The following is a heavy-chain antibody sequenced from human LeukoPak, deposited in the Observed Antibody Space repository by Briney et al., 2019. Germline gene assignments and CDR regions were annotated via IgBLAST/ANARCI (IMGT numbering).Heavy chain of an antibody. V-gene: IGHV4-34*01. CDR2: INHSGST. Sequence: PSEALSVTCAVYGGSFSGYYWSWIRQPPGKGLWWGGEINHSGSTNYNPPLKSRVTISVDTSNNQFSLKLRSVTAAETAGYYSALEMATYGLDYWGQGTLVTLSS. J-gene: IGHJ4*02. CDR1: GGSFSGYY. D-gene: IGHD5-12*01. CDR3: ALEMATYGLDY.